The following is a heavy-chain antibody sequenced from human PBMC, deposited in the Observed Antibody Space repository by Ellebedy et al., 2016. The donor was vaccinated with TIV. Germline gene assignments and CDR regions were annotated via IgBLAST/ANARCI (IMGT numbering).Heavy chain of an antibody. CDR2: MYYTGST. CDR1: GDSISSSSYY. Sequence: MPSETLSLTCSVSGDSISSSSYYWGWIRQPPGKGLEWIGSMYYTGSTYNNPSLKSRVTISEDASKNQFSLRLSSVTAADTAVYYCAGGPNIYDSRHYFAYWGQGTLVTVSS. V-gene: IGHV4-39*01. J-gene: IGHJ4*02. CDR3: AGGPNIYDSRHYFAY. D-gene: IGHD3-22*01.